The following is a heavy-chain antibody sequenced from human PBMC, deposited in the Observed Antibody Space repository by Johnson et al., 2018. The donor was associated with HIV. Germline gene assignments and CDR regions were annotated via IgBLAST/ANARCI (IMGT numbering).Heavy chain of an antibody. D-gene: IGHD3-3*01. J-gene: IGHJ3*02. CDR2: IQYDGSNK. Sequence: QVQLVESGGGVVQPGGSLRLSCAASGFTLSNYGLHWVRQAPGKGLEWVAFIQYDGSNKYYADSVKGRFTISRDNSKNTLYLQMNSLRTEDTAVYYCANLLLTWTFGVVLDDAFDIWGQGTMVTVSS. CDR1: GFTLSNYG. V-gene: IGHV3-30*02. CDR3: ANLLLTWTFGVVLDDAFDI.